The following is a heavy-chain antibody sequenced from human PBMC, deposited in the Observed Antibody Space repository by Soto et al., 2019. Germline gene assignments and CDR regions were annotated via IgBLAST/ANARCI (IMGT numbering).Heavy chain of an antibody. CDR2: ISLDGSRT. Sequence: GGSLRLSCAAPGFTFGSYWMHWVRQAPGKGLVWVSHISLDGSRTTYADSVKGRFTISRDNAKNTLYLLMNSLRAEDTAVYYCARAPLGYSLGYSYYGMDVWGQGTTVTVSS. CDR1: GFTFGSYW. CDR3: ARAPLGYSLGYSYYGMDV. J-gene: IGHJ6*02. V-gene: IGHV3-74*01. D-gene: IGHD2-21*01.